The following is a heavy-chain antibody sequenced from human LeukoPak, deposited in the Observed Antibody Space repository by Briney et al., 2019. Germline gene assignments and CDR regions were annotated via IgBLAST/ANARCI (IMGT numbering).Heavy chain of an antibody. Sequence: PSETLSLTCTVSGGSISSYYWSWIRQPPGKGLEWIGYIYYSGSTNYNPSLKSRVTISVDTSKNQLSPKLSSVTAADTAVYYCARARSSSSSPTKRVPRYMDVWGKGTTVTVSS. CDR2: IYYSGST. V-gene: IGHV4-59*01. CDR3: ARARSSSSSPTKRVPRYMDV. D-gene: IGHD2-2*01. CDR1: GGSISSYY. J-gene: IGHJ6*03.